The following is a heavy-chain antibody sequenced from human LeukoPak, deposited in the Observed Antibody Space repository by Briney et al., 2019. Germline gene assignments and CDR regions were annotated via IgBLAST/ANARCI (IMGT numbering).Heavy chain of an antibody. D-gene: IGHD2-15*01. V-gene: IGHV1-2*02. CDR1: GYTFTGYY. CDR3: ARGPGHTVVVVAAKTVGYMDV. CDR2: INSNSGAT. J-gene: IGHJ6*03. Sequence: ASVKVSCKASGYTFTGYYMHWVRQAPGQGREWMGWINSNSGATNYAPKFQGRVTMTRDTSISTTYMELTRLTSDDAAVYYCARGPGHTVVVVAAKTVGYMDVWGKGTTVTVSS.